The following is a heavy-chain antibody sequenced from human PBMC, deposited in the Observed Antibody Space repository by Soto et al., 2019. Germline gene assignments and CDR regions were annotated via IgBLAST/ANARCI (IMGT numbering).Heavy chain of an antibody. V-gene: IGHV4-30-2*01. CDR1: GGSISSGGYS. D-gene: IGHD2-15*01. CDR3: ARHTPAISISEH. CDR2: ISHSGST. J-gene: IGHJ1*01. Sequence: PSETLSLTCAVSGGSISSGGYSWSWIRQPPGKGLEWIGYISHSGSTYYNPSLKSRVTISVDRSKNQFSLKLSSVTAADTAVYYCARHTPAISISEHWGQGTLVTVSS.